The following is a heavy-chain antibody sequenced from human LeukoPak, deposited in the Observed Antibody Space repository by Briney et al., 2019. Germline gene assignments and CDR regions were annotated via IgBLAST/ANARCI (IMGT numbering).Heavy chain of an antibody. CDR2: FDPEDGET. CDR3: ATVPLGWGYYSDY. V-gene: IGHV1-24*01. CDR1: GYTLTELS. D-gene: IGHD7-27*01. Sequence: AAVKVSCKVSGYTLTELSMHWVRQAPGKGLEWMGGFDPEDGETIYAQKFQGRVTMTEDTSTDTAYMELSSLRSEDTAVYYCATVPLGWGYYSDYWGQGTLVTVSS. J-gene: IGHJ4*02.